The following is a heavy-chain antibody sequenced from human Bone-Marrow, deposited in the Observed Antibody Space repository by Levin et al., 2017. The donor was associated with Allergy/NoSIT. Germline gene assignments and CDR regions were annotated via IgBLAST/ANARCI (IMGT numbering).Heavy chain of an antibody. D-gene: IGHD2-21*02. CDR2: ISYDGSKK. J-gene: IGHJ4*02. V-gene: IGHV3-30*18. Sequence: GGSLRLSCAASGFTFSSFGTYGMHWVRQAPGKGLEWVAVISYDGSKKYYADSVKGRFSISRDNSKNMLYLQMNTLRAEDTAAYFCAKGELEYCGGDCYELDDWGRGTLVTVSS. CDR1: GFTFSSFGTYG. CDR3: AKGELEYCGGDCYELDD.